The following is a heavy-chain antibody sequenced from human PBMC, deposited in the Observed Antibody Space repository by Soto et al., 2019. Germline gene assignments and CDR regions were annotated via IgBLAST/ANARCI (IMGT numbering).Heavy chain of an antibody. CDR2: IDPSDSYT. CDR1: GYSFTSYW. CDR3: ARYRKAASPRHHYYGMGV. D-gene: IGHD6-6*01. V-gene: IGHV5-10-1*01. Sequence: PGESLKISCKGSGYSFTSYWISWVRQMPGKGLEWMGRIDPSDSYTNYSPSFQGHVTISADKSISTAYLQWSSLKAWDTAMYYCARYRKAASPRHHYYGMGVWGQGTTVTVSS. J-gene: IGHJ6*02.